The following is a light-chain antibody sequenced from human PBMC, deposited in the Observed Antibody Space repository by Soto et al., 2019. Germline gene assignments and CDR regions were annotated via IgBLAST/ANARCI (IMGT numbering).Light chain of an antibody. CDR3: QQYGSPPPIT. CDR1: QSVSSN. V-gene: IGKV3-15*01. Sequence: EIVMTQSAATLSVYPGERATLSCRASQSVSSNLAWYQQKPGQAPRLLIYGASTRATGIPARFSGSGSGTDFTLTISRLEPEDFAVYYCQQYGSPPPITFGQGTRLEI. CDR2: GAS. J-gene: IGKJ5*01.